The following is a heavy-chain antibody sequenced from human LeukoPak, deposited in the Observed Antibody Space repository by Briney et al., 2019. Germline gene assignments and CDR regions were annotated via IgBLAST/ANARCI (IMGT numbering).Heavy chain of an antibody. D-gene: IGHD2-2*02. CDR1: GGTFSSYA. Sequence: SVKVSCKASGGTFSSYAISWVRQAPGQGLEWMGGIIPIFGTANYAQKFQGRVTITADEATSTAYMELSRLRYEDTAVYYCASFLGEGCSSTSCYIASWFDPWGQGTLVTVSS. V-gene: IGHV1-69*01. CDR3: ASFLGEGCSSTSCYIASWFDP. CDR2: IIPIFGTA. J-gene: IGHJ5*02.